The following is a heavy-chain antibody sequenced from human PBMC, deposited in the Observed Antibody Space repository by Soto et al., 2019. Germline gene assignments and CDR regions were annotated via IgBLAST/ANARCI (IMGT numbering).Heavy chain of an antibody. D-gene: IGHD3-22*01. CDR3: AGTGEYYYDSSGPPNAFDI. Sequence: GESLKISCKGSGYSFTSYWIGWVRQMPGKGLEWMGIIYPGDSDTRYSPSFQGQVTISADKSISTAYLQWSSLKASDTAMYYCAGTGEYYYDSSGPPNAFDIWGQGXMVTVSS. CDR2: IYPGDSDT. CDR1: GYSFTSYW. V-gene: IGHV5-51*01. J-gene: IGHJ3*02.